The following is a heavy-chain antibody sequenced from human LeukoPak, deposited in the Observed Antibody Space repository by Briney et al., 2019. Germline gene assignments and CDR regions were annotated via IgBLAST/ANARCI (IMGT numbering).Heavy chain of an antibody. CDR3: AKSVAIYFYYGLDV. CDR2: IYSGGST. CDR1: GFTVSSNY. J-gene: IGHJ6*02. V-gene: IGHV3-53*01. Sequence: GGSLRLSCAASGFTVSSNYMSWVRQAPGKGLEWVSVIYSGGSTYYADSVKGRFTISRDNSKNTLFLQMNSLRVEDTAPYYCAKSVAIYFYYGLDVWGQGTTVTVSS. D-gene: IGHD3-3*01.